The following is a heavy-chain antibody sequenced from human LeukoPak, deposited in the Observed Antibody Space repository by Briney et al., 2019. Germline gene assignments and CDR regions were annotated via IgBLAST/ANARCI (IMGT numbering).Heavy chain of an antibody. V-gene: IGHV4-34*01. D-gene: IGHD2-21*02. CDR3: ARESWDEVVTAKLDY. CDR2: INHSGST. J-gene: IGHJ4*02. Sequence: SETLSLTCAVYGGSFSGYYWGWIRQPPGKGLEWIGEINHSGSTNYNPSLKSRVTISVDTSKNQFSLKLSSVTAADTAVYYCARESWDEVVTAKLDYWGQGTLVTVSS. CDR1: GGSFSGYY.